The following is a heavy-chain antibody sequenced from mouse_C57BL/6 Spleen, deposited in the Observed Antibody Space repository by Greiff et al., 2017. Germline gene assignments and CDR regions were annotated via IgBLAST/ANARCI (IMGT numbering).Heavy chain of an antibody. V-gene: IGHV1-54*01. CDR1: GYAFTNYL. CDR3: ARGGYDVFDY. J-gene: IGHJ2*01. CDR2: INPGSGGT. Sequence: QVQLQQSGAELVRPGTSVKVSCKASGYAFTNYLIEWVKQRPGQGLEWIGVINPGSGGTNYNETFKGKATLTADKSSSTAYMQLSSLTSEDSAVYFCARGGYDVFDYWGQGTTLTVSS. D-gene: IGHD2-12*01.